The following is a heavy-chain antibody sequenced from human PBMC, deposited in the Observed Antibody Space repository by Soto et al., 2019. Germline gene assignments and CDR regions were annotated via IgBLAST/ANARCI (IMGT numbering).Heavy chain of an antibody. Sequence: GGSLRFSCAASGFTFSSYGMHWVRQAPGKGLEWVAVISYDGSNKYYADSVKGRFTISRDNSKNTLYLQMNSLRAEDTAVYYCAKGEYDFPFDPWGQGTLVTVSS. V-gene: IGHV3-30*18. CDR3: AKGEYDFPFDP. J-gene: IGHJ5*02. CDR1: GFTFSSYG. CDR2: ISYDGSNK. D-gene: IGHD3-3*01.